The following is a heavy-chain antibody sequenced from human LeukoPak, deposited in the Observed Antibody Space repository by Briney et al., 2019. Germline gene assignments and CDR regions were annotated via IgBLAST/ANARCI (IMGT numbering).Heavy chain of an antibody. V-gene: IGHV3-23*01. Sequence: GGSLRLSCVVSGFIFRDYAMSWVRQAPGEGLEWVAGISDNGGGPYYADSLKGRFTISRDNSKNILYLQMNSPRAEDTAVYYCAKEIGRLGVPLYDYWGRGTLVTASS. D-gene: IGHD3/OR15-3a*01. J-gene: IGHJ4*02. CDR3: AKEIGRLGVPLYDY. CDR1: GFIFRDYA. CDR2: ISDNGGGP.